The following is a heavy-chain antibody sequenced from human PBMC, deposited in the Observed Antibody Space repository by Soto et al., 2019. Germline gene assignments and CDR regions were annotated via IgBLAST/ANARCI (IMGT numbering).Heavy chain of an antibody. CDR2: LHPHSGDT. Sequence: QVQLLQSGAEVKKPGASVKVSCKTFGYTFTTHEVNWVRQAPGQGLEWMGSLHPHSGDTDYAQKFQGRVTMTMNTSITTAYMELSSLSVEDTAVYYCARGKGEDDDLDLDVWGTGTTVIVS. V-gene: IGHV1-8*01. J-gene: IGHJ6*03. D-gene: IGHD3-16*01. CDR3: ARGKGEDDDLDLDV. CDR1: GYTFTTHE.